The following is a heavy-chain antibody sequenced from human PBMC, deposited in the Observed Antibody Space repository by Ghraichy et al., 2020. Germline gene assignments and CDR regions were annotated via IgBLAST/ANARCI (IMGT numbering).Heavy chain of an antibody. D-gene: IGHD1-26*01. CDR2: ISSSNTYM. J-gene: IGHJ6*04. V-gene: IGHV3-21*01. CDR3: AREVRSGSYPPYNYYAMDV. CDR1: GFTFSYYD. Sequence: GGSLRLSCAASGFTFSYYDMNWVRQAPGKGPEWVSSISSSNTYMYYADSVKGRFTISRDNANNSLYLQMNSLRPEDTAVYFCAREVRSGSYPPYNYYAMDVWANETTVTVSS.